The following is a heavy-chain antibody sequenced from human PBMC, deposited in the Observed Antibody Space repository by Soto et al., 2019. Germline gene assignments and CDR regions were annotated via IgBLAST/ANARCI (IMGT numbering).Heavy chain of an antibody. Sequence: EVQLLESGGGLVQPGGSLRLSCAASGFTFSSYAMSWVRQAPGKGLEWVSAISGSGGSTYYADSVKGRFTISRDNSKNTLYLQMNSLRAEDTAVYYCAKDGGNYDFWSGYYGGFDYWGQGTLVTVSS. CDR1: GFTFSSYA. D-gene: IGHD3-3*01. CDR3: AKDGGNYDFWSGYYGGFDY. V-gene: IGHV3-23*01. CDR2: ISGSGGST. J-gene: IGHJ4*02.